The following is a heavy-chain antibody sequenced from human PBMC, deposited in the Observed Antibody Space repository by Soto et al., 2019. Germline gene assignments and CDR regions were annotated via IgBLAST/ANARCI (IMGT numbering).Heavy chain of an antibody. CDR2: ISSSSSYT. Sequence: QVPLVESGGGLVKPGGSLRLSFAASGFTFSDYYMSWIRQAPGKGLEWVSYISSSSSYTNYADSVKGRFTISRDNAKNSLYLQMNSLRAEDTAVYYCAVGIAAAGYWYFDLWGRGTLVTVSS. D-gene: IGHD6-13*01. V-gene: IGHV3-11*05. CDR3: AVGIAAAGYWYFDL. J-gene: IGHJ2*01. CDR1: GFTFSDYY.